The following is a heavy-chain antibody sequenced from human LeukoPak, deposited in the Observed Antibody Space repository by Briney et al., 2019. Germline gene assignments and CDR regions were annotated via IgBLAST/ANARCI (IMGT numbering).Heavy chain of an antibody. CDR2: ISGSGGT. CDR1: GFTFSSYA. V-gene: IGHV3-23*01. J-gene: IGHJ4*02. D-gene: IGHD3-22*01. Sequence: GGSLRLSCAASGFTFSSYAMSWVRQAPKKGLEWVSTISGSGGTYYADSVKGRFTISRDSSRNTLYLQLNSLRAEDTAVYYCARTWHYDSSDYYPFDYWGQGTLVTVSS. CDR3: ARTWHYDSSDYYPFDY.